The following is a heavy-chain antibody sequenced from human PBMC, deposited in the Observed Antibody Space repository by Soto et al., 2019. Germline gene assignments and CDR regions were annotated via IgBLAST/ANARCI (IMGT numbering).Heavy chain of an antibody. D-gene: IGHD3-3*01. CDR2: INPSGGST. CDR3: ARDPSSTIFGVVTTLYYYYGMDV. Sequence: GASVKVSCKASGYTFTSYYMHWVRQAPGQGLEWMGIINPSGGSTSYAQKFQGRVTMTRDTSTSTVYMELSSLRSEDTAVYYCARDPSSTIFGVVTTLYYYYGMDVWGQGTTVTVSS. J-gene: IGHJ6*02. CDR1: GYTFTSYY. V-gene: IGHV1-46*01.